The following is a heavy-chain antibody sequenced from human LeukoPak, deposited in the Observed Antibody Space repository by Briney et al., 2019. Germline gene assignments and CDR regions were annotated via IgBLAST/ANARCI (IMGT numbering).Heavy chain of an antibody. J-gene: IGHJ6*03. CDR3: AKADDDYYYYYMDV. CDR1: GFTFSSYA. CDR2: ISYDGSNK. V-gene: IGHV3-30*04. Sequence: WRSLRLSCAASGFTFSSYAMHWVRQAPGKGLEWVAVISYDGSNKYYADSVKGRFTISRDNSKNTLYLQMNSLRAEDTAVYYCAKADDDYYYYYMDVWGKGTTVTISS.